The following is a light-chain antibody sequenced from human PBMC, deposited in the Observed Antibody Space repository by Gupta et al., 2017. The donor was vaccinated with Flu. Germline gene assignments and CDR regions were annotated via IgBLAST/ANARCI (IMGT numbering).Light chain of an antibody. CDR1: QNVRTY. CDR2: DAS. J-gene: IGKJ3*01. Sequence: EIVLRQSPATLSLSPGERATLSCRDRQNVRTYLVWHQQNPGQAPMLLIYDASNMTTRVPARFRRRRCRPEVTSAMGMREPEDFAVYYCQQYGLSPVFSFGHGTKVENK. V-gene: IGKV3-11*01. CDR3: QQYGLSPVFS.